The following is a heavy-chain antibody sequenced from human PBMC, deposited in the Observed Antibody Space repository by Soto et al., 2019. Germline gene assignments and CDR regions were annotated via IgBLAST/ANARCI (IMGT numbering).Heavy chain of an antibody. CDR3: ARDTGPSSGYYPYWFDP. CDR2: ISTYNGDT. D-gene: IGHD3-22*01. J-gene: IGHJ5*02. CDR1: GYTFTRSG. V-gene: IGHV1-18*01. Sequence: ASVKVPCKASGYTFTRSGISWVRQAPGQGLEWMGWISTYNGDTNYAQTFQGRVTMTTDTSTSTVYMELRSLRSEDTAVYYCARDTGPSSGYYPYWFDPWGQGTLVTVSS.